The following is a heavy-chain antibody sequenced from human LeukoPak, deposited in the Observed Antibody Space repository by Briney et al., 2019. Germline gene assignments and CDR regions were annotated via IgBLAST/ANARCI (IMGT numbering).Heavy chain of an antibody. CDR1: GYTFTNYY. CDR3: TRSAIVGAPGDFDY. Sequence: ASVKVSCKASGYTFTNYYTHWVRQAPGQGLEWMGIINPSEGGTKYAQRFQGRVTMTRDTSTSTVYMELSSLRSDDTAVYFCTRSAIVGAPGDFDYWGLGTLVTVSS. V-gene: IGHV1-46*03. J-gene: IGHJ4*02. D-gene: IGHD1-26*01. CDR2: INPSEGGT.